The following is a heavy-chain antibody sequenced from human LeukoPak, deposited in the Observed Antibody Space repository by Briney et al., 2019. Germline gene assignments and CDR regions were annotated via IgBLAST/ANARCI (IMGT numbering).Heavy chain of an antibody. CDR2: IYYSGST. V-gene: IGHV4-59*01. J-gene: IGHJ6*03. Sequence: PSETLSLTCTVSGGSISSYYWSWIRQPPGKGLEWIGYIYYSGSTNYNPSLKSRVTISVDTSKNQFSLKLSSVIAADTAVYYCARTTEGYCSSASCFGFSYSYYMDVWGKGTTVTISS. CDR3: ARTTEGYCSSASCFGFSYSYYMDV. CDR1: GGSISSYY. D-gene: IGHD2-2*01.